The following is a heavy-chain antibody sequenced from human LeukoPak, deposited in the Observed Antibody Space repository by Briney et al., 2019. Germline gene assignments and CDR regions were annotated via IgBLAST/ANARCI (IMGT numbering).Heavy chain of an antibody. CDR2: IYYSGST. V-gene: IGHV4-59*01. CDR3: AGAPGNVVVVAADYYYYMDV. Sequence: PSETLSLTCTVSGGSISGYYWSWIRQPPGKGLEWIGYIYYSGSTNYNPSLKSRVTISVDTSKNQFSLKLSSVTAADTAVYYCAGAPGNVVVVAADYYYYMDVWGKGTTVTVSS. D-gene: IGHD2-15*01. J-gene: IGHJ6*03. CDR1: GGSISGYY.